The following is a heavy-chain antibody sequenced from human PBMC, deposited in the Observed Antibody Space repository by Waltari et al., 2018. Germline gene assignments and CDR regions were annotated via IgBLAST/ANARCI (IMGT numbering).Heavy chain of an antibody. CDR1: GGTFSSYA. CDR3: ARDRPRGSYAVVFDY. D-gene: IGHD1-26*01. CDR2: LTPIFGTA. V-gene: IGHV1-69*05. Sequence: QVQLVQSGAEVKKPGSSVKVSCKASGGTFSSYAISWVRQAPGQGLEWMGGLTPIFGTANYEQKFQGRVTITTDESTSTAYMELSSLRSEDTAVYYCARDRPRGSYAVVFDYWGQGTLVTVSS. J-gene: IGHJ4*02.